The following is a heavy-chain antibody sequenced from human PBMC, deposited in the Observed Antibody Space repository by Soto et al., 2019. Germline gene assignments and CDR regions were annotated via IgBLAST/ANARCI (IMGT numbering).Heavy chain of an antibody. D-gene: IGHD6-6*01. CDR1: GGTFSSYA. V-gene: IGHV1-69*06. CDR2: IIPIFGTA. CDR3: ARPTSSSPQGSPPYGMDV. J-gene: IGHJ6*02. Sequence: GASVKVSCKASGGTFSSYAISWVRQAPGQGLEWMGGIIPIFGTANYAQKFQGRVTITADKSTSTAYMELSSLRSEDTAVYYCARPTSSSPQGSPPYGMDVWGQGTTVTVSS.